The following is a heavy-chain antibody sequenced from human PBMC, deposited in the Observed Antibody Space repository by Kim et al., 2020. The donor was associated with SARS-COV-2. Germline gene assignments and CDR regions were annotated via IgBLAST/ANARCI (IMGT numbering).Heavy chain of an antibody. V-gene: IGHV6-1*01. D-gene: IGHD3-10*01. CDR3: AREGWGFGELLFDY. J-gene: IGHJ4*02. CDR1: GDSVSSNSAA. Sequence: SQTLSLTCAISGDSVSSNSAAWNWIRQSPSRGLEWLGRTYYRSKWYNGYAGSVKSRITINPDTSKNKCYLQLNSVTPEDTAVYYCAREGWGFGELLFDYWGQGTLGTVSS. CDR2: TYYRSKWYN.